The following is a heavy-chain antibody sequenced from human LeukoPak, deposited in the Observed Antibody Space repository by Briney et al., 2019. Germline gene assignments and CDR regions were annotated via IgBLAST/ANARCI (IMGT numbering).Heavy chain of an antibody. CDR1: GGTFSSYA. D-gene: IGHD5-12*01. V-gene: IGHV1-69*06. J-gene: IGHJ4*02. Sequence: ASVEVSCKASGGTFSSYAISWVRQAPGQGLEWMGGIIPIFGTANYAQKFQGRVTITADKSTSTAYMELSSLRSEDTAVYYCARVRRRGYSGYSVDYWGQGTLVTVSS. CDR2: IIPIFGTA. CDR3: ARVRRRGYSGYSVDY.